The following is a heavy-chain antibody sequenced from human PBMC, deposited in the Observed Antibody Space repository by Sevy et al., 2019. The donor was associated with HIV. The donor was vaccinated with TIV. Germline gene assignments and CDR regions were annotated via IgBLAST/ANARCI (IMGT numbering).Heavy chain of an antibody. D-gene: IGHD3-22*01. J-gene: IGHJ4*02. V-gene: IGHV3-23*01. CDR1: GFTFKNYA. CDR3: ARKYDSSGYFDY. Sequence: GGSLRLSCAASGFTFKNYAMSWVRQAPGKGLEWVSTISGSGGFTYYADSVKGRFTISRDDSKNSLYLQLNSLRAEDTAIYYCARKYDSSGYFDYWGQGTLVTVSS. CDR2: ISGSGGFT.